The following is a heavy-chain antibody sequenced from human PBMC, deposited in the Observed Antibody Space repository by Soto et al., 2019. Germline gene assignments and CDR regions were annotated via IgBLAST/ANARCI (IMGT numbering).Heavy chain of an antibody. CDR1: GGTFSSYA. J-gene: IGHJ4*02. CDR3: ARFLAAAGTFLGYDY. V-gene: IGHV1-69*01. D-gene: IGHD6-13*01. Sequence: QVPLVQSGAEVKKPGSSVKVSCKASGGTFSSYAISWVRQAPGQGLEWMGGIIPIFGTANYAQKFQGRVTITADESTSTAYMELSSLRSEDTAVYYCARFLAAAGTFLGYDYWGQGTLVTVSS. CDR2: IIPIFGTA.